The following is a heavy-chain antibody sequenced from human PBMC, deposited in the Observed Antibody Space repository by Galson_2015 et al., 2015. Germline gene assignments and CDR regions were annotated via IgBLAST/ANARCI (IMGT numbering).Heavy chain of an antibody. CDR2: IYPGDSDT. Sequence: QSGAEVKKPGESLTISCKGSGYSFTSYWIGWVRQMPGKGLEWMGIIYPGDSDTRYSPSFQGQVTISADKSISTAYLQWSSLKASDTAMYYCARVLPDSSGYYSFDCWGQGTLVTVSS. CDR3: ARVLPDSSGYYSFDC. J-gene: IGHJ4*02. V-gene: IGHV5-51*01. CDR1: GYSFTSYW. D-gene: IGHD3-22*01.